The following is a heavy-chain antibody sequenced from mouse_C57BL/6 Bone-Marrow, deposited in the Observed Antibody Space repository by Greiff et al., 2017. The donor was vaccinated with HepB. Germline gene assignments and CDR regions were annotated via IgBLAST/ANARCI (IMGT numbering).Heavy chain of an antibody. J-gene: IGHJ4*01. V-gene: IGHV1-72*01. Sequence: QVQLKQPGAELVKPGASVKLSCKASGYTFTSYWMHWVKQRPGRGLEWIGRIDPNSGGTKYNEKFKSKATLTVDKPSSTAYMQLSSLTSEDSAVYYCARELRRNAMDYWGQGTSVTVSS. D-gene: IGHD2-12*01. CDR3: ARELRRNAMDY. CDR2: IDPNSGGT. CDR1: GYTFTSYW.